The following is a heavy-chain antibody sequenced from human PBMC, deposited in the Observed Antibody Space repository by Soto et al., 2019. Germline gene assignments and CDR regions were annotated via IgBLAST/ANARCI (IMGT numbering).Heavy chain of an antibody. CDR2: IFSIDEK. V-gene: IGHV2-26*01. Sequence: QVTLKESGPVLVKPTETLTLTCTVSGFSLSNARMGVSWIRQPPGKALEWLAHIFSIDEKSYSTSLKSRLPIPKDTSKSQVVLTMTNMDPVDTATYYCARFEEELELRWYFDLWGRGTLVTVSS. J-gene: IGHJ2*01. D-gene: IGHD1-7*01. CDR3: ARFEEELELRWYFDL. CDR1: GFSLSNARMG.